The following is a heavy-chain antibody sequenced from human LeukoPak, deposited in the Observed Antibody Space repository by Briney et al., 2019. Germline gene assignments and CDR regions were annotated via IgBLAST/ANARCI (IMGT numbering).Heavy chain of an antibody. CDR3: AKDWTRITMIGGYYYGMDV. CDR2: ISWDGGST. J-gene: IGHJ6*02. D-gene: IGHD3-10*02. V-gene: IGHV3-43*01. CDR1: GFTFDDYT. Sequence: GGSLRLSCAASGFTFDDYTMHWVRQALGKGLEWVSLISWDGGSTYYADSVKGRFTISRDNSKNSLYLQMNSLRTEDTALYYCAKDWTRITMIGGYYYGMDVWGQGTTVTVSS.